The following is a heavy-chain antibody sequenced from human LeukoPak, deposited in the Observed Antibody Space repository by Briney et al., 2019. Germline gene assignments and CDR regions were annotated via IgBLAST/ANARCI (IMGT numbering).Heavy chain of an antibody. V-gene: IGHV3-11*01. Sequence: PGGSLRLSCAASGFTFTDHYMSWIRQAPGKGLEWISYISDSGGTIHYADSVKGRFTISRDNAKNSLYLQTNSLRAEDTAVYYCARGAGPLFDPWGQGTLVIVSS. CDR2: ISDSGGTI. CDR1: GFTFTDHY. J-gene: IGHJ5*02. CDR3: ARGAGPLFDP.